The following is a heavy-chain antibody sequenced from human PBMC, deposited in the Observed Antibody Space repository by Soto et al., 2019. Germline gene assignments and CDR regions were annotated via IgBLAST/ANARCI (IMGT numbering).Heavy chain of an antibody. D-gene: IGHD5-18*01. CDR1: GGSISSGDYY. V-gene: IGHV4-30-4*01. J-gene: IGHJ4*02. CDR3: ARELSGYRYGPGEVY. Sequence: PSETLSLTCTVSGGSISSGDYYWSWIRQPPGKGLEWIGYIYYSANTYYNPSLKSRINISIDTSKNQFSLKLYSVTAADTAVYYCARELSGYRYGPGEVYWGQGTLVTVSS. CDR2: IYYSANT.